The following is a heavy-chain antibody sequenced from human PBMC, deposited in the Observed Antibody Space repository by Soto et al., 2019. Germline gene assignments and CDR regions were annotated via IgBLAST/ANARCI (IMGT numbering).Heavy chain of an antibody. CDR3: ARDTEPRAPIEKGERDY. CDR2: ISSSSSYI. Sequence: EVQLVESGGGLVKPGGSLRLSCAASGFTFSSYSMNWVRQAPGKGLEWVSSISSSSSYIYYADSVKGRFTISRDNAKNSLYLQMNSLRAEDTAVYYCARDTEPRAPIEKGERDYWGQGTLVTVSS. CDR1: GFTFSSYS. J-gene: IGHJ4*02. D-gene: IGHD3-16*01. V-gene: IGHV3-21*01.